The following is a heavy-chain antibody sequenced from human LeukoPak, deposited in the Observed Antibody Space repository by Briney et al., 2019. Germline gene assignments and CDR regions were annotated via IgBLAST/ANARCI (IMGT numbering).Heavy chain of an antibody. V-gene: IGHV3-7*01. CDR3: ARDTETLYYFDY. CDR1: GFTFSSYW. Sequence: GGSLRLSCAASGFTFSSYWMSWVRQAPGKGREWVANIKQDGSEKYYVDSVKGRFTISRDNAKNSLYLQMNSLRAEDTAVYYCARDTETLYYFDYWGQGTLVTVFS. CDR2: IKQDGSEK. J-gene: IGHJ4*02.